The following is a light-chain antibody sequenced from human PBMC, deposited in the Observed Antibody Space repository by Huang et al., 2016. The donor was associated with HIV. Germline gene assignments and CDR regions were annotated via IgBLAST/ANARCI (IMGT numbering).Light chain of an antibody. CDR2: AAS. CDR1: QGITNY. J-gene: IGKJ4*01. V-gene: IGKV1-9*01. CDR3: QQFSTYPVT. Sequence: IQLTQSPSSLSVSVGDRVTIPCRARQGITNYLALYQQKPGKAPKRLIYAASTLQSGVPSRFSGSGSGADFTLSIASLHPEDSATYYCQQFSTYPVTFGGGTKVEI.